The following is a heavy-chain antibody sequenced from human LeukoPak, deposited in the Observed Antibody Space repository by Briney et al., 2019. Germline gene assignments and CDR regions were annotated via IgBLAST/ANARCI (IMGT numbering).Heavy chain of an antibody. CDR2: ISGSGGIT. D-gene: IGHD2-15*01. Sequence: PGGSLRLSCAASGFTFSSYTMSWVRQAPGKGKEWVSLISGSGGITYYADSVKGRFTISRDNSKNTLYLQMNSLRAEDTAVYYCAKDWDYYCSGGSCYSHAFDYWGQGTLVTVSS. CDR3: AKDWDYYCSGGSCYSHAFDY. J-gene: IGHJ4*02. V-gene: IGHV3-23*01. CDR1: GFTFSSYT.